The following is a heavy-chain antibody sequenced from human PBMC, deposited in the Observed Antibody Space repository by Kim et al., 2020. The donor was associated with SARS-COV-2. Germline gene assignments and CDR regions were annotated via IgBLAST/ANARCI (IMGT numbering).Heavy chain of an antibody. CDR3: ARLSVRFGEFQSFDY. CDR1: GGSISSYY. CDR2: IYYSGST. J-gene: IGHJ4*02. V-gene: IGHV4-59*08. Sequence: SETLSLTCTVSGGSISSYYWSWIRQPPGKGLEWIGYIYYSGSTNYNPSLKSRVTISVDTSKNQFSLKLSSVTAADTAVYYCARLSVRFGEFQSFDYWGQGTLVTVSS. D-gene: IGHD3-10*01.